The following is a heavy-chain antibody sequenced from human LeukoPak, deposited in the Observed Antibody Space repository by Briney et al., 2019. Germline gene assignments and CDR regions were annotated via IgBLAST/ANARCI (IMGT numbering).Heavy chain of an antibody. CDR2: IHTGGTT. V-gene: IGHV3-53*01. CDR3: ARVWFGYFFQ. CDR1: GIDISYHY. D-gene: IGHD3-10*01. Sequence: GGSLRLFCVASGIDISYHYVGWVRQAPGKGLEWVSVIHTGGTTHYADSVKGRFTISKDNSNNTVFLQMNSVRVEDTAVYYCARVWFGYFFQWGQGVLVTVSS. J-gene: IGHJ4*02.